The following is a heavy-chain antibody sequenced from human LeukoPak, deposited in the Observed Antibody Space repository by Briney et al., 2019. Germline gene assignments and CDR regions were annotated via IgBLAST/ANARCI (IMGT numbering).Heavy chain of an antibody. Sequence: GGSLRLSCAASGFTFSSYSMNWVRQAPGKGLGWVSYISSSGSIIYYADSVKGRFTISRDNAKNSMSLQMNSLRAEDTAVYYCARAREDYCRGDNCAAYWGQGTLVTVSS. CDR3: ARAREDYCRGDNCAAY. CDR2: ISSSGSII. D-gene: IGHD2-15*01. J-gene: IGHJ4*02. V-gene: IGHV3-48*04. CDR1: GFTFSSYS.